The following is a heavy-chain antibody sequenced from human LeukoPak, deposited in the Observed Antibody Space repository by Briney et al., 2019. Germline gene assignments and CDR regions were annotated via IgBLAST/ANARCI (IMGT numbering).Heavy chain of an antibody. CDR2: ISSSGGDI. J-gene: IGHJ4*02. CDR1: GFTFSSHE. D-gene: IGHD4-17*01. V-gene: IGHV3-48*03. Sequence: GGSLRLSCAASGFTFSSHEMNWVRQAPGKGLEWLSYISSSGGDINYADSVKGRFTISRDNAKNSLYLQMNSLRVEDTAVYYCARTLTTTYSWGQGTLVTVSS. CDR3: ARTLTTTYS.